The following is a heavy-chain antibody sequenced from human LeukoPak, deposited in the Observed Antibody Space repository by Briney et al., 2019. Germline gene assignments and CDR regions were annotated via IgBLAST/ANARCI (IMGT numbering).Heavy chain of an antibody. CDR1: GGSISSYY. CDR2: IYTSGSA. V-gene: IGHV4-4*07. CDR3: ATDRLVGATDAGWFDP. Sequence: SETLSLTCTVSGGSISSYYWSWIRQPAGKGLEWIGRIYTSGSANYNPSLKSRVTMSVDTSKNQFSLKLSSVTAADTAVYYCATDRLVGATDAGWFDPWGQGTLVTVSS. J-gene: IGHJ5*02. D-gene: IGHD1-26*01.